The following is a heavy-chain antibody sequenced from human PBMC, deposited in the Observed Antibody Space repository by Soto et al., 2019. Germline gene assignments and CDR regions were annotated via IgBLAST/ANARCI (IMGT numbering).Heavy chain of an antibody. Sequence: RGSLRLSCAASGFIFSSYGMHWVRQAPGKGLEWVAIIWYDGSNKYYADSVKGRFTISRDNSKNTLYLQMNSLRAEDTAVYYCATDAVRHNWNDEPHWFDPWGQGTLVTVSS. CDR3: ATDAVRHNWNDEPHWFDP. D-gene: IGHD1-20*01. CDR2: IWYDGSNK. CDR1: GFIFSSYG. V-gene: IGHV3-33*01. J-gene: IGHJ5*02.